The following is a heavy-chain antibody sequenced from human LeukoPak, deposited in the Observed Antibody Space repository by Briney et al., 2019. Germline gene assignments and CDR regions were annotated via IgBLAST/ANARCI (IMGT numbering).Heavy chain of an antibody. J-gene: IGHJ4*02. D-gene: IGHD2-2*01. V-gene: IGHV3-66*01. CDR2: IYSGGST. CDR1: GFTVSSYY. CDR3: ARGMTLGYCSSTSCPLLS. Sequence: GGSLRLSCAASGFTVSSYYMSWVRQAPGKGLEWVSVIYSGGSTYYADSVKGRFTISRDNSKNTLYLQMNSLRAEDTAVYYCARGMTLGYCSSTSCPLLSWGQGTLVTVSS.